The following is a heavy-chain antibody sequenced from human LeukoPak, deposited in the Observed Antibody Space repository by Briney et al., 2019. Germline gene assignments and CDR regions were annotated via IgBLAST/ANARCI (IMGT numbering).Heavy chain of an antibody. Sequence: QPGGSLRLSCAASGFTFSTYAMNWVRQAPGKGLEWVSGISASGDRTYYAGSVKGRFTISRDNSKNTLYLQMNSLRAEDTALYFSARTVGAPDAWGQGTLVTVSS. CDR2: ISASGDRT. V-gene: IGHV3-23*01. CDR1: GFTFSTYA. D-gene: IGHD1-26*01. CDR3: ARTVGAPDA. J-gene: IGHJ5*02.